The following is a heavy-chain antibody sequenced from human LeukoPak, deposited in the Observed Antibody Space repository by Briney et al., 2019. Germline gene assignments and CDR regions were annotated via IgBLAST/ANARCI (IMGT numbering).Heavy chain of an antibody. CDR3: ARLLSYQLLTERGAFDI. D-gene: IGHD2-2*01. CDR1: GYSFTSYW. Sequence: GESLKISCKGSGYSFTSYWIGWVRQMPGKGLEWMGIIYPGDSDTRYSPSFQGQVTISADKSISTAYLQWSSLKASDTAMYYCARLLSYQLLTERGAFDIWGQGTMVTVSS. V-gene: IGHV5-51*01. J-gene: IGHJ3*02. CDR2: IYPGDSDT.